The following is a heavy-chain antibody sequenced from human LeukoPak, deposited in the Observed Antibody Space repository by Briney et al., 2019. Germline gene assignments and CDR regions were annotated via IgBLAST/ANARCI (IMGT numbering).Heavy chain of an antibody. Sequence: GGSLRLSCAASGFTFSSYSMNWVRQAPGKGLEWVSSISSSSSYIYYADSVKGRFTISRDNAKNSLYLQMNSLRAEDTAVYYCARGAKVYPYYYASSGYYSYYFDYWGQGTLVTVSS. CDR3: ARGAKVYPYYYASSGYYSYYFDY. V-gene: IGHV3-21*01. J-gene: IGHJ4*02. D-gene: IGHD3-22*01. CDR1: GFTFSSYS. CDR2: ISSSSSYI.